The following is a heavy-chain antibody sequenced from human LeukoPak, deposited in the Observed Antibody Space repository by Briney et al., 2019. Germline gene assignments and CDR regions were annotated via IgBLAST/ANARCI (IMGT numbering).Heavy chain of an antibody. CDR3: ARGNSGYEWVGAAY. J-gene: IGHJ4*02. CDR2: INPNSGGT. CDR1: GYTFTDYY. D-gene: IGHD5-12*01. Sequence: ASVKVSCKASGYTFTDYYVHWVRQAPGKGLEWPGRINPNSGGTERAQKFHGRFTMTRDTSTGTAYMELSRLKSDDTAMYYCARGNSGYEWVGAAYWGQGTLVTVSS. V-gene: IGHV1-2*06.